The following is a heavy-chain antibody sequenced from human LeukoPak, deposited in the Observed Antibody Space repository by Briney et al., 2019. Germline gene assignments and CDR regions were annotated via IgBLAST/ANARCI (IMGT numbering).Heavy chain of an antibody. J-gene: IGHJ3*02. V-gene: IGHV3-23*01. D-gene: IGHD2-2*01. CDR2: ISGSGGST. Sequence: PGGSLRLSCAASGFTFSSYAMSWVRQAPGKGLEWVSAISGSGGSTYYADSVKGRFTISRDNAKNSLYLQMNSLRAEDTAVYYCARDSQFCGRPSCYPPQYVFDIWGQGKMVTVFS. CDR3: ARDSQFCGRPSCYPPQYVFDI. CDR1: GFTFSSYA.